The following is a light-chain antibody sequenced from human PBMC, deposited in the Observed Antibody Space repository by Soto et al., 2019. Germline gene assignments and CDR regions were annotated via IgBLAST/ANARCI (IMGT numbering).Light chain of an antibody. CDR1: QSISNH. CDR3: RQYNSYSWT. CDR2: AAS. V-gene: IGKV1-39*01. J-gene: IGKJ1*01. Sequence: DIQMTQSPSTLSASVVDRVIITCLASQSISNHLNWYQQKPGKAPKLLIYAASSLQSGVPSRFSGSGSGTDFTLTISSLQPEDFATYYCRQYNSYSWTFGQGTKVDIK.